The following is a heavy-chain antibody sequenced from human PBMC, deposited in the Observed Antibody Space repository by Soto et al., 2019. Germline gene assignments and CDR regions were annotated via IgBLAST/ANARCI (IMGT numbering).Heavy chain of an antibody. CDR2: FYSGGDT. D-gene: IGHD3-10*01. J-gene: IGHJ6*02. CDR1: GFTVSSNY. V-gene: IGHV3-66*01. Sequence: GGSLRLSCAASGFTVSSNYMSWVRQAPGKGLEWVSVFYSGGDTYYAESVKGRFTISRDNSKNTLYLQMNSLRDDDTAVYYCARAGALYYGMDVWGQGTTVTVSS. CDR3: ARAGALYYGMDV.